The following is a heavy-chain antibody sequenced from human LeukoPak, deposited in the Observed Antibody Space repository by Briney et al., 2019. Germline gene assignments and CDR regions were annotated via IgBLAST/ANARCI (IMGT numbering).Heavy chain of an antibody. J-gene: IGHJ3*02. CDR3: ARVPKNDAYDI. Sequence: GASVKVSCKASGYTFTGYYIHWVRQAPGQGLEWVGWINPNSGDTHSAQNFQGRVTMTRDTSISTASMDLSRLRSDDTAVYYCARVPKNDAYDIWGRGTMVTVSS. CDR2: INPNSGDT. CDR1: GYTFTGYY. V-gene: IGHV1-2*02.